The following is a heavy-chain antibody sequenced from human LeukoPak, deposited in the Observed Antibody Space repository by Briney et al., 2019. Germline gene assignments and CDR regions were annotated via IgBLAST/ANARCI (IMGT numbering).Heavy chain of an antibody. CDR3: AEGGTRPNF. V-gene: IGHV3-23*01. CDR1: GFTFDDYA. Sequence: GGSLRLSCAASGFTFDDYAMHWVRQAPGKGLEWVSGISGSGGSTYYADSVKGRFTISRDNSKNTLYLQMNSLRAEDTAVYYCAEGGTRPNFWGQGTLVTVSS. J-gene: IGHJ4*02. D-gene: IGHD1-1*01. CDR2: ISGSGGST.